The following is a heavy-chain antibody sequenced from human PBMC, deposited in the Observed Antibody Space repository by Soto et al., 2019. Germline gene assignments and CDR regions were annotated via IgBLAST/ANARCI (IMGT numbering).Heavy chain of an antibody. CDR1: GFIFSRYS. CDR3: VKGSSPSRPYYFDY. Sequence: PGGSLRLSCAVSGFIFSRYSMNWVRQAPGKGLEWVSSIGTSGSYIYDTDSVKGRFTISRDNTKDSLYLQMSSLRAEDTALYYCVKGSSPSRPYYFDYWGQGILVTVSS. CDR2: IGTSGSYI. D-gene: IGHD2-2*01. V-gene: IGHV3-21*04. J-gene: IGHJ4*02.